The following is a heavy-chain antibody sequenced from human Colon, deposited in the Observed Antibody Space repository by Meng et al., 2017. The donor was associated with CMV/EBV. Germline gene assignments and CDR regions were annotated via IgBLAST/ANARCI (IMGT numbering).Heavy chain of an antibody. CDR1: GYTFTSYY. CDR2: INPSGGST. J-gene: IGHJ5*02. V-gene: IGHV1-46*01. CDR3: ARGISQGGGFDP. Sequence: GGSLRLSCKASGYTFTSYYMHWVRQAPGQGLEWMGIINPSGGSTSYAQKFQGRVTMTRDTSTSTVYMELSSLRSEDTAVYYCARGISQGGGFDPWGQGTLVTVSS. D-gene: IGHD3-16*01.